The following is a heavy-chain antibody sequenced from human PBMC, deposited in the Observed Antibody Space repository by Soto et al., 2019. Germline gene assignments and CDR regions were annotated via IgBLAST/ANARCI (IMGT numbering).Heavy chain of an antibody. CDR2: ISHRGNT. Sequence: QVQLQQWGAGLLKPSETLSLTCAVYGGSLSGYYWTWIRQPPGKGLEWIGEISHRGNTDYNPSLKRRVTISVDMSKNQVSLNLNSVTVADTAVYFCAVGYATGWRLVRYWGQGTLVTVSS. D-gene: IGHD6-19*01. J-gene: IGHJ4*02. CDR3: AVGYATGWRLVRY. CDR1: GGSLSGYY. V-gene: IGHV4-34*01.